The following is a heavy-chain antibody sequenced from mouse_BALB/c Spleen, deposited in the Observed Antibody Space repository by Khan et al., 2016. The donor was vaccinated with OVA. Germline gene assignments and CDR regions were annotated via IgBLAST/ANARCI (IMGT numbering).Heavy chain of an antibody. D-gene: IGHD1-1*01. J-gene: IGHJ4*01. CDR1: GYTFTTYY. CDR3: ARDDYFLGYSMDH. V-gene: IGHV1S56*01. Sequence: QVQLQQSGPDLVKPGASVRISCKASGYTFTTYYIHWVKQRPGQGLEWIGWIYPGSFNTNYSEKFKGKATLTADKSSSTAYMHLNSLTSEDSAVYFCARDDYFLGYSMDHWGQGTSVTVSS. CDR2: IYPGSFNT.